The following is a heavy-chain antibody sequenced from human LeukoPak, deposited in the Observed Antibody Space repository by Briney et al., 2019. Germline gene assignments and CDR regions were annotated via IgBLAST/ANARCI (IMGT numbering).Heavy chain of an antibody. CDR2: IRYDGSNK. Sequence: PGGSLRLSCAASGFTFSSYGMHWVRQAPGKGLEWVAFIRYDGSNKYYADSVKGRFTISRDNSKNTLYLQMNSLRAEDTAVYYCARHGNYFFDYWGQGTLVTVSS. V-gene: IGHV3-30*02. D-gene: IGHD1-7*01. CDR1: GFTFSSYG. CDR3: ARHGNYFFDY. J-gene: IGHJ4*02.